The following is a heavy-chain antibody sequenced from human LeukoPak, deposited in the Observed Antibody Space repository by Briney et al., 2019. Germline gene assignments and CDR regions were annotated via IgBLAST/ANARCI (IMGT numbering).Heavy chain of an antibody. CDR1: GGTFRSYP. Sequence: ASVKVSCKASGGTFRSYPINWVRQAPGQGPEWMGGIMPSVNTRNYVQKFQDRVTITTDESTITAYMELSSLRSEDTAVYFCARYSSSINAFDIWGQGTMVTVSS. V-gene: IGHV1-69*05. J-gene: IGHJ3*02. CDR3: ARYSSSINAFDI. CDR2: IMPSVNTR. D-gene: IGHD6-6*01.